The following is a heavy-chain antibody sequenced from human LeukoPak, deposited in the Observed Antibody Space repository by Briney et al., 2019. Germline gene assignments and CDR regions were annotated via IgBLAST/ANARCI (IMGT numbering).Heavy chain of an antibody. CDR1: GGTFSSYA. V-gene: IGHV1-69*13. J-gene: IGHJ4*02. D-gene: IGHD1-26*01. Sequence: SVKVSCKASGGTFSSYAISWVRQAPGQGLEWMGGIISIFGTANYAQKFQGRVTITADESTSTAYMELSSLRSEDTAVYYCAGLSGSYLYSDYWGQGTLVTVSS. CDR3: AGLSGSYLYSDY. CDR2: IISIFGTA.